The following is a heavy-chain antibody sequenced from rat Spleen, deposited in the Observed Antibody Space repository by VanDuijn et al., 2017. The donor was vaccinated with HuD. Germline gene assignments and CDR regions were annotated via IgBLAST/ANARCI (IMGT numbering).Heavy chain of an antibody. CDR2: FSYDGGTT. CDR1: GFTFSDYY. D-gene: IGHD1-12*02. V-gene: IGHV5-20*01. CDR3: TTDTFYDVTYYPGGFDY. J-gene: IGHJ2*01. Sequence: EVQLVESGGGLVQPGRSLKLSCAASGFTFSDYYMAWVRQAPTRGLEWVASFSYDGGTTYYRDSVKGRFTISRDNAKSSLYLQMDSLRSEDTATYYCTTDTFYDVTYYPGGFDYWGQGVMVTVSS.